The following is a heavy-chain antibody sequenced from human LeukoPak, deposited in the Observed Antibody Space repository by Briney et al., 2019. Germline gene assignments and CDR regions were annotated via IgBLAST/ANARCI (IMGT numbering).Heavy chain of an antibody. V-gene: IGHV3-23*01. CDR1: GFTFSTYT. D-gene: IGHD1-14*01. Sequence: GGSLRLSCAASGFTFSTYTMSWGRQAPGKGLEWVSGISGSGGTTYYADSVKGRFTISRDNSKNTLYLQMNRLRAEDMAVYYCAKQGPGYNTIRWIDYWCQGTQVTVSS. J-gene: IGHJ4*02. CDR2: ISGSGGTT. CDR3: AKQGPGYNTIRWIDY.